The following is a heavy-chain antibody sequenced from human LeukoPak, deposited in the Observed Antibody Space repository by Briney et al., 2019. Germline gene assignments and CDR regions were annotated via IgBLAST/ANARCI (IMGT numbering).Heavy chain of an antibody. J-gene: IGHJ5*02. Sequence: ASVKVSCKASGYTFTGYYMHWVRQAPGQGLEWMGWINPNSGGTNYAQKFQGRVTMIRDTSISTAYMELSRLRSDDTAVYYCARSSMPYYDILTGSYPAGWFDPWGQGTLVTVSS. CDR3: ARSSMPYYDILTGSYPAGWFDP. D-gene: IGHD3-9*01. V-gene: IGHV1-2*02. CDR2: INPNSGGT. CDR1: GYTFTGYY.